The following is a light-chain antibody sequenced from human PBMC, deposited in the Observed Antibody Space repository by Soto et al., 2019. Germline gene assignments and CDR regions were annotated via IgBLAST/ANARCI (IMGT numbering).Light chain of an antibody. Sequence: ETVLTQSPATLSLSPGERVTLSCRASQSVSRHLAWYQQKPGQAPRLLIYDASNRATGIPARFSGSGSGTDFTLTISSLEPEDSAVYYCQQRSNWLTFGGGTKVEIK. V-gene: IGKV3-11*01. CDR2: DAS. J-gene: IGKJ4*01. CDR1: QSVSRH. CDR3: QQRSNWLT.